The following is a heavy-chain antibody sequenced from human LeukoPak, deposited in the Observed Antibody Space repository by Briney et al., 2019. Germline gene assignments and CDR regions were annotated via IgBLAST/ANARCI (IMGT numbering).Heavy chain of an antibody. D-gene: IGHD6-19*01. Sequence: ASVKVSCKVSGYTLTELSMHWVRQAPGKGLEWMGGFDPEDGETIYAQKFQGRVTMTEDTSTDTAYMELSSLRSEDTAVYYCATVSGAGYSSGWYSIWGQGTLVTVSS. CDR3: ATVSGAGYSSGWYSI. CDR2: FDPEDGET. CDR1: GYTLTELS. V-gene: IGHV1-24*01. J-gene: IGHJ1*01.